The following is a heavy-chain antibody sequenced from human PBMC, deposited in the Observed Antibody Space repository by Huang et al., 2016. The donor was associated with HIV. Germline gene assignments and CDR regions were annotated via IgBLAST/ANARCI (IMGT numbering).Heavy chain of an antibody. Sequence: QLQLQASGPGLVKPSETLSLTCSVSGGSISSSSYYWGWIRQPPGKGLEWVGSIYYSGRPSYNPALKSRVTISVDTSKNQFSLGLSSVTAADTSVYYCARHMDCSSSSCLAGGHERGPFDMWGQGTMVTVSS. D-gene: IGHD2-2*01. CDR3: ARHMDCSSSSCLAGGHERGPFDM. V-gene: IGHV4-39*01. CDR2: IYYSGRP. CDR1: GGSISSSSYY. J-gene: IGHJ3*02.